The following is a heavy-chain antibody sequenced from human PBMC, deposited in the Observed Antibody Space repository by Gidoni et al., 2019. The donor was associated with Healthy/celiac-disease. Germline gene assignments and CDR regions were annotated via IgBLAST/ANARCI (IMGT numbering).Heavy chain of an antibody. Sequence: EVQLLESGGGLVQPGGSLRLSCAASGFTFSRYAMSWVRQAPGKGLEWVSAISGSGGSTYYADSVKGRFTISRDNSKNTLYLQMNSLRAENTAVYYCAKVGRETTVTTWANYFDYWGQGTLVTVSS. D-gene: IGHD4-17*01. V-gene: IGHV3-23*01. CDR2: ISGSGGST. CDR3: AKVGRETTVTTWANYFDY. J-gene: IGHJ4*02. CDR1: GFTFSRYA.